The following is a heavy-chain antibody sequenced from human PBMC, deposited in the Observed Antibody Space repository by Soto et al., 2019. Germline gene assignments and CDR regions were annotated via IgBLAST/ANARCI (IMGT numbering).Heavy chain of an antibody. CDR2: INHSGST. Sequence: PSETLSLTCAVYGGSFSGYYWSWIRQPPGKGLEWIGEINHSGSTNYNPSLKSRVTISVDTSKNQFSLKLSSVTAADTAVYYCARAFMVRGVPSWGQGTLVTVS. V-gene: IGHV4-34*01. D-gene: IGHD3-10*01. CDR3: ARAFMVRGVPS. J-gene: IGHJ5*02. CDR1: GGSFSGYY.